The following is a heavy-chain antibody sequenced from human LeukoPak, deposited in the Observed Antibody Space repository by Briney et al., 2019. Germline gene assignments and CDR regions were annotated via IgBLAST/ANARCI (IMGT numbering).Heavy chain of an antibody. Sequence: ASVKVSCKASGGTFSSYAISWVRQAPGQGLEWMGWISGRNGNTNYSQRLQGRVTMTTDTSTSTAYMELRSVTSDDTAVYYCARDHALWSNCFDYWGQGTLVTVSS. CDR1: GGTFSSYA. CDR3: ARDHALWSNCFDY. J-gene: IGHJ4*02. CDR2: ISGRNGNT. D-gene: IGHD2/OR15-2a*01. V-gene: IGHV1-18*01.